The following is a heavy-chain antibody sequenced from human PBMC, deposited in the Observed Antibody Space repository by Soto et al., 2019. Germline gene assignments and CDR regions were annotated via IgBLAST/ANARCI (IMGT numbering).Heavy chain of an antibody. CDR3: ARLLRRALAIYIDP. V-gene: IGHV2-5*02. J-gene: IGHJ5*02. CDR2: IYWDDAA. CDR1: GFSATSSGVG. Sequence: QITLKESGPPLVKPTQTLTLTCAFSGFSATSSGVGVAWLRQPPGKALEWLAVIYWDDAAQYRPSLKPRLTIIKDTSKHQVVLTMTNMDPMVTGPYYCARLLRRALAIYIDPCGQGTQVAVPS. D-gene: IGHD1-26*01.